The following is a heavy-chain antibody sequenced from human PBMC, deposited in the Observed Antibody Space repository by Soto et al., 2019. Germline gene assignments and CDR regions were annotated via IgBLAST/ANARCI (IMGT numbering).Heavy chain of an antibody. J-gene: IGHJ4*02. Sequence: PGGSLRLSCAASGFTFSSFWMSWVRQAPGKGLEWVANIKQDGSEKYYVDSVKGRFTISRDNAKNSLYLQMNSLRAEDTAVYYCARDKIAAAGTIDYWGQGTLVTVSS. D-gene: IGHD6-13*01. V-gene: IGHV3-7*05. CDR2: IKQDGSEK. CDR3: ARDKIAAAGTIDY. CDR1: GFTFSSFW.